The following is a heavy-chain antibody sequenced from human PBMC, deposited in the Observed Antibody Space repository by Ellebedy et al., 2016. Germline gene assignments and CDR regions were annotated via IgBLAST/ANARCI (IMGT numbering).Heavy chain of an antibody. D-gene: IGHD3-16*01. Sequence: GSLRLSWSVSGGSISSYYWSWIRQPPGKGLGWIGYIYYSGSTNYNPSLKSRVSISVDTSKNQFSLKLSSVTAADTAVYYCARDYRAYGQIYFDPWGQGTLVTVSS. CDR1: GGSISSYY. V-gene: IGHV4-59*01. CDR2: IYYSGST. CDR3: ARDYRAYGQIYFDP. J-gene: IGHJ5*02.